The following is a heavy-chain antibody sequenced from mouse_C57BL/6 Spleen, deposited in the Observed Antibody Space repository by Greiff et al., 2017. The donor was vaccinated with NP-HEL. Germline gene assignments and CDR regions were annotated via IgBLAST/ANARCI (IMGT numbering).Heavy chain of an antibody. V-gene: IGHV5-9*01. Sequence: EVKVEESGGGLVKPGGSLKLSCAASGFTFSSYTMSWVRQTPEKRLEWVATISGGGGNTYYPDSVKGRFTISRDNAKNTLYLQMSSLRSEDTALYYCARPVTTVVAHWYFDVWGTGTTVTVSS. J-gene: IGHJ1*03. CDR3: ARPVTTVVAHWYFDV. D-gene: IGHD1-1*01. CDR1: GFTFSSYT. CDR2: ISGGGGNT.